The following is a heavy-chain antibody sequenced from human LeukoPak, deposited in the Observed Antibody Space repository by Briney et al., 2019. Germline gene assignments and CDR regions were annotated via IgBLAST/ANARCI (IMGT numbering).Heavy chain of an antibody. CDR2: IYYSGST. J-gene: IGHJ4*02. Sequence: SETLSLTCTVSGGSISSYYWSWIRQPPGKGLEWIGYIYYSGSTNYNPSLKSRVTISVDTSKNQFSLKLSSVTAADTAVYYCARQRYYYDSSDYLPYYFDYWGQGTLVTVSS. CDR1: GGSISSYY. D-gene: IGHD3-22*01. V-gene: IGHV4-59*08. CDR3: ARQRYYYDSSDYLPYYFDY.